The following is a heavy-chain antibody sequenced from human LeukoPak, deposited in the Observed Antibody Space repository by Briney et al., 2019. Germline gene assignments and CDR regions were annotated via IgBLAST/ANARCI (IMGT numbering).Heavy chain of an antibody. J-gene: IGHJ4*02. D-gene: IGHD3-22*01. CDR1: GYTFTDFG. CDR3: ARDSSGFYYVH. CDR2: FTTYNGNT. V-gene: IGHV1-18*01. Sequence: ASVKVSCKTSGYTFTDFGINWVPQAPGQGLGWMGRFTTYNGNTNYAQKFQGRVTMTTGTSTTTAYLEVTSLRSDDTAVYYCARDSSGFYYVHWGQGTLVTVSS.